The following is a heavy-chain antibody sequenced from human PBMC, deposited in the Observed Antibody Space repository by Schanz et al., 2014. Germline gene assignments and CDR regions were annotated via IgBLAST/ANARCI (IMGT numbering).Heavy chain of an antibody. D-gene: IGHD1-26*01. J-gene: IGHJ4*02. CDR2: ISSVGISK. Sequence: VQLVESGGGLIQPGGSLRLSCAVSGFTVNTNYMSWVRQAPGKGLEWVSYISSVGISKYYADPVKGRFTISRDSAKNSLYLQMNSLRAEDTAVYYCAREVGGSFGQHYWGQGALVTVSS. CDR1: GFTVNTNY. V-gene: IGHV3-11*04. CDR3: AREVGGSFGQHY.